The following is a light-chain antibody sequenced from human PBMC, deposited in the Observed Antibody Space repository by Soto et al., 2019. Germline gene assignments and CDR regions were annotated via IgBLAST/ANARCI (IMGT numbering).Light chain of an antibody. CDR3: QQRVYWQVT. Sequence: EIVLTQSPCTLSSSPGERATLSCRASQSVSRCNFAWYQKQGGEXPRXXXXGXXXCATGIPGRFDGSGSGTEITLPISSIEPEDFAVYYGQQRVYWQVTFGQGTRLE. CDR2: GXX. CDR1: QSVSRCN. J-gene: IGKJ5*01. V-gene: IGKV3-11*01.